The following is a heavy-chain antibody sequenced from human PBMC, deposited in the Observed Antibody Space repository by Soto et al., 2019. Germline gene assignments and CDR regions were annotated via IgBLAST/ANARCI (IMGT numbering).Heavy chain of an antibody. CDR3: AKDQVERGAYYYDSRGYPSDY. Sequence: GGSLRLSCAASGFMFSRYGMHWVRQAPGKGLEWVAIISDDGGKKYHADSVKGRFTISRDNSKNTLYLQMNSLRAEDTAVYYCAKDQVERGAYYYDSRGYPSDYWGQGTLVTVSS. V-gene: IGHV3-30*18. D-gene: IGHD3-22*01. CDR2: ISDDGGKK. CDR1: GFMFSRYG. J-gene: IGHJ4*02.